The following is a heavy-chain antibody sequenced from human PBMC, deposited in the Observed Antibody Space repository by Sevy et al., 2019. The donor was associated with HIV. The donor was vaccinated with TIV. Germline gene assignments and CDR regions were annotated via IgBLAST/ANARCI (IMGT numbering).Heavy chain of an antibody. CDR3: ARDIAVVVVAATFGNWFDP. V-gene: IGHV3-11*01. J-gene: IGHJ5*02. CDR1: GFTLSDYY. Sequence: GGSLRLSCAASGFTLSDYYMSWIRQAPGKGLEWVSYISSSGSTIYYADSVKGRFTISRDNAKNSLYLQMNSLRAEDTAVYYCARDIAVVVVAATFGNWFDPWGQGTLVTVSS. CDR2: ISSSGSTI. D-gene: IGHD2-15*01.